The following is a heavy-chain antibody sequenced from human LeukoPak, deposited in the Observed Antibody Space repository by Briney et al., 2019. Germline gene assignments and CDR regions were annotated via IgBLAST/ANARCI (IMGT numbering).Heavy chain of an antibody. J-gene: IGHJ6*04. CDR2: ISSSGSTI. V-gene: IGHV3-48*03. Sequence: RGSLRLSCAASGFTFSSYEMNWVRQAPGKVLEWVSYISSSGSTIYYADSVKGRFTISRDNAKNSLYLQMNSLRAEDTAVYYCAELGITMIGGVWGKGTTVTISS. CDR1: GFTFSSYE. D-gene: IGHD3-10*02. CDR3: AELGITMIGGV.